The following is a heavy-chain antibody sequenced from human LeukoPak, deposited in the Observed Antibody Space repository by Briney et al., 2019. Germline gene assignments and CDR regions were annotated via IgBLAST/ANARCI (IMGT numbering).Heavy chain of an antibody. J-gene: IGHJ4*02. CDR1: GGSISSYY. CDR2: INHSGST. V-gene: IGHV4-34*01. Sequence: SETLSLTCTVSGGSISSYYWSWIRQPPGKGLEWIGEINHSGSTNYNPSLKSRVTISVDTSKNQFSLKLSSVTAADTAVYYCARADYYDSSGYYYYFDYWGQGTLVTVSS. CDR3: ARADYYDSSGYYYYFDY. D-gene: IGHD3-22*01.